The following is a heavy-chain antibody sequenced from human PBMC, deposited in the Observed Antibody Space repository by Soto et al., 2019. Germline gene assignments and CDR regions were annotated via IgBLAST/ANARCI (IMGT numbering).Heavy chain of an antibody. Sequence: ASVKVSCKAAGYTFTSHGISWVRQAPGQGLEWMGWNSTFNGSINYAQKIQGRVTMTTDTSTRTAYMELRSLRSDDTAVYYCARFYSSGWPRGYFDYWGQGTPVTVSS. J-gene: IGHJ4*02. CDR2: NSTFNGSI. CDR3: ARFYSSGWPRGYFDY. CDR1: GYTFTSHG. V-gene: IGHV1-18*01. D-gene: IGHD6-19*01.